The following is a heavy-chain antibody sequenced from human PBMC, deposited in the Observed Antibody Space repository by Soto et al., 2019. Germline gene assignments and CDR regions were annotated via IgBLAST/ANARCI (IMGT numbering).Heavy chain of an antibody. J-gene: IGHJ3*02. CDR1: GGSISSSSYY. D-gene: IGHD1-26*01. V-gene: IGHV4-39*01. CDR3: ARGGRRSGSYADAFDI. Sequence: SETLSLTCTVSGGSISSSSYYWGWIRQPPGKGLEWIGSIYYSGSTYYNPSLKSRVTISLDTSKNQFSLKLSSVTAADTAVYYCARGGRRSGSYADAFDIWGQGTMVTVSS. CDR2: IYYSGST.